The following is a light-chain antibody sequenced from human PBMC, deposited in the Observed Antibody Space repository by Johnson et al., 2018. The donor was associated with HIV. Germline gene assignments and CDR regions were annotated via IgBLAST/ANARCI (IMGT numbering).Light chain of an antibody. V-gene: IGLV1-51*02. CDR2: EDN. Sequence: QAVLTQPPSVSAAPGQQVTISCSGSSSNIENYFVSWYQQLPGAAPRLVIYEDNKRPSGIPDRFSGSKSGTSATLDITGLQTGDEADYYCGTWDSSLSAVPFGTGTKVTVL. J-gene: IGLJ1*01. CDR3: GTWDSSLSAVP. CDR1: SSNIENYF.